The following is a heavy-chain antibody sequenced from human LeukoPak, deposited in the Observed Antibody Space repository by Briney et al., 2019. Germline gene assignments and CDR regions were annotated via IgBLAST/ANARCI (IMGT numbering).Heavy chain of an antibody. V-gene: IGHV3-23*01. D-gene: IGHD5-18*01. CDR1: GFTFSTYA. J-gene: IGHJ4*02. CDR2: VSGGGGST. CDR3: AKGTYTYFDF. Sequence: GGSLRLSCAVSGFTFSTYAMSWVRQAPGKGLEWVSTVSGGGGSTYYADSVKGRFTISRDNSKNTLSLQMSSLRAEDTAVYYCAKGTYTYFDFWRQGILVTVSS.